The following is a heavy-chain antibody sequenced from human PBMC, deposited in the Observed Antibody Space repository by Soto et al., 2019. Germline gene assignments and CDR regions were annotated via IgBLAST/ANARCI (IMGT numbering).Heavy chain of an antibody. V-gene: IGHV1-69*01. CDR2: IIPVFGTT. J-gene: IGHJ4*02. D-gene: IGHD7-27*01. CDR1: GGTFNSFG. Sequence: QVHVVQSGAEVKKPGSSVKVTCKAFGGTFNSFGINWVRQAPGQGLEWMGGIIPVFGTTKYAQKFRDRVTLVADGSTSTADMELSSLTSDDTAVYYWAIEVWGRGGYYLDSWGQGTLVTVSS. CDR3: AIEVWGRGGYYLDS.